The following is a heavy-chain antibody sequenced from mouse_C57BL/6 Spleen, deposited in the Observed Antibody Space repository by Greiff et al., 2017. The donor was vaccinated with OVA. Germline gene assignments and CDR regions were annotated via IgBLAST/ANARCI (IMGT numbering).Heavy chain of an antibody. Sequence: VKLMESGPGLVAPSQSLSITCTVSGFSLTSSGVHWVRQPPGMGLEWLVVIWRDGSTTYNSALKSRLSISKDNSKSQVFLKMNSLQTDDTAMYYGARHSNYDYAMDYWGQGTSVTVSS. J-gene: IGHJ4*01. CDR3: ARHSNYDYAMDY. CDR2: IWRDGST. D-gene: IGHD2-5*01. V-gene: IGHV2-6-1*01. CDR1: GFSLTSSG.